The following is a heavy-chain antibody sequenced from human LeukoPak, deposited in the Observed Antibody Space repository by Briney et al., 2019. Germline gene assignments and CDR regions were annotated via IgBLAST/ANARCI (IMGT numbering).Heavy chain of an antibody. D-gene: IGHD2/OR15-2a*01. J-gene: IGHJ5*02. CDR2: INHSGST. V-gene: IGHV4-34*01. Sequence: PSETLSLTCAVYGGSFSGYYWSWIRQPPGKGLEWIGEINHSGSTNYNPSLKSRVTISVDTSKNQFSLKLSSVTAADTAVYYCAREYISRAGGFDPWGQGTLVTVSS. CDR3: AREYISRAGGFDP. CDR1: GGSFSGYY.